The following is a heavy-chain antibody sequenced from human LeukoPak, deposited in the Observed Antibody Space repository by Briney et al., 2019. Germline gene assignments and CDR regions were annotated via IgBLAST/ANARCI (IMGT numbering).Heavy chain of an antibody. CDR3: AKPPHQLRYFDWLFAGLHD. Sequence: GGSLRLSCAASGFTFSSYAMSWVRQAPGKGLEWVSAISGSGGSTYYADSVKGRFTISRDNSKNTLYLQMNSLRAEDTAVYYCAKPPHQLRYFDWLFAGLHDWGQGTLVTVSS. J-gene: IGHJ4*02. CDR1: GFTFSSYA. D-gene: IGHD3-9*01. V-gene: IGHV3-23*01. CDR2: ISGSGGST.